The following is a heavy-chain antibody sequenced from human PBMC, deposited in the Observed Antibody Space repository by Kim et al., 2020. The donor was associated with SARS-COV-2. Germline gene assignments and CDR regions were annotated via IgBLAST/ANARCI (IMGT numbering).Heavy chain of an antibody. CDR3: AREMKAVSDIVVVPAARERFDP. D-gene: IGHD2-2*01. CDR1: GGTFSSYA. CDR2: IIPIFGTA. Sequence: SVKVSCKASGGTFSSYAISWVRQAPGQGLEWMGGIIPIFGTANYAQKFQGRVTITADESTSTAYMELSSLRSEDTAVYYCAREMKAVSDIVVVPAARERFDPWGQGTLVTVSS. J-gene: IGHJ5*02. V-gene: IGHV1-69*13.